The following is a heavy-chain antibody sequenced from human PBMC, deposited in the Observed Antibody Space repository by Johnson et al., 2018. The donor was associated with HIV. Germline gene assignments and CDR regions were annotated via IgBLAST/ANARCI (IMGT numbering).Heavy chain of an antibody. CDR1: GFTFSSYA. CDR3: ARAGVGAGAFDI. Sequence: QVQLVESGGGVVQPGRSLRLSCAASGFTFSSYAMHWVRQAPGKGLEWVAVISYDGSNKYYADSVKGRFTISRENAKNSLYLQMNSLRAGDTAVYYCARAGVGAGAFDIWGQGTMVTVSS. CDR2: ISYDGSNK. J-gene: IGHJ3*02. D-gene: IGHD1-26*01. V-gene: IGHV3-30*14.